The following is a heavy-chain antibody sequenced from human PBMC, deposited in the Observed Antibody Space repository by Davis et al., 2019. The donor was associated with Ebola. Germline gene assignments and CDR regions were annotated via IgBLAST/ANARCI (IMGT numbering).Heavy chain of an antibody. J-gene: IGHJ4*02. D-gene: IGHD2-15*01. V-gene: IGHV1-2*02. CDR1: GYTFTGYY. CDR2: INPNSGT. Sequence: ASVQVSCKASGYTFTGYYMHWVRQAPGQGLEWMGWINPNSGTNYAQKFQGRVTMTRDTSISTAYMELTRLRSGDTAVYYCAREIEYCSGGSCYGGLVYWGQGSLVTVSS. CDR3: AREIEYCSGGSCYGGLVY.